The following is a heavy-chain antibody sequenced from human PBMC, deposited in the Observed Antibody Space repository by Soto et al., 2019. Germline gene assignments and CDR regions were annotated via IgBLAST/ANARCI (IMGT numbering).Heavy chain of an antibody. Sequence: QVQLQESCPGLVKASETLSLTCPVSGGSVTTYWGWIRQPPGKGLEWIGYINYSGTTKYNSSLKSRVTISVDTSKTQVSLNLRSVTAADTAVYYCASSFCSDDISCNWFDPWAPGILVIVSS. CDR3: ASSFCSDDISCNWFDP. V-gene: IGHV4-59*02. D-gene: IGHD2-15*01. CDR2: INYSGTT. J-gene: IGHJ5*02. CDR1: GGSVTTY.